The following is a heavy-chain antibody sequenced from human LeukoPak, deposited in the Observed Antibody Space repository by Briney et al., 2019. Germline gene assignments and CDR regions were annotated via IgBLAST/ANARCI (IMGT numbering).Heavy chain of an antibody. CDR2: INNSGST. D-gene: IGHD4-17*01. V-gene: IGHV4-34*08. J-gene: IGHJ6*02. CDR1: GFTFSDYY. CDR3: AKTDTVTTRREGYYYYGMDV. Sequence: GSLRLSCAASGFTFSDYYMSWIRQPPGKGLEWIGEINNSGSTNYNPSLKSRVTISVDTSKNQFSLKLSSVTAADTAVYYCAKTDTVTTRREGYYYYGMDVWGQGTTVTVSS.